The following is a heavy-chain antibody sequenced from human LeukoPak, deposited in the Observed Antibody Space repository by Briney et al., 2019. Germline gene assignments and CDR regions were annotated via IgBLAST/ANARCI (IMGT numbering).Heavy chain of an antibody. Sequence: GASVKVSCKASGYTFTSYYMYWVRQAPGQGLEWMGIINPSGGSTSYAQKFQGRVTMTRDTSTSTVYMELSSLRSEDTAVYYCARAYSSRVTVDYWGQGTLVTVSS. V-gene: IGHV1-46*01. D-gene: IGHD4-17*01. CDR3: ARAYSSRVTVDY. J-gene: IGHJ4*02. CDR1: GYTFTSYY. CDR2: INPSGGST.